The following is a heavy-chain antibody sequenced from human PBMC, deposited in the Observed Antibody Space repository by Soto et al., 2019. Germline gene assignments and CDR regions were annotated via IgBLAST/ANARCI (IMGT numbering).Heavy chain of an antibody. V-gene: IGHV1-46*01. Sequence: SVKVSFKASGYTFTSYYMHWVRQAPGQGLEWMGIINPSGGSTSYAQKFQGRVTMTRDTSTSTVYMELSSLRSEDTAVYYCASSGGGGSCCFDYWGQGTLVTVS. CDR3: ASSGGGGSCCFDY. J-gene: IGHJ4*02. CDR2: INPSGGST. D-gene: IGHD2-15*01. CDR1: GYTFTSYY.